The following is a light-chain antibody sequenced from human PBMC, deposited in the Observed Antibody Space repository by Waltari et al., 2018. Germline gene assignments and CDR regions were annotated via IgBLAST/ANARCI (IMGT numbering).Light chain of an antibody. Sequence: QTVVTQEPSFSLSPGGTVTLTCGLSSGSVSTNYYPSWFQQTPGQAPRTLIYSTNTRSSGVPDRFSGSILGNKAALTITGAQADDESDYYCVVYMGSGISVFGGGTKLTVL. CDR2: STN. J-gene: IGLJ3*02. CDR3: VVYMGSGISV. CDR1: SGSVSTNYY. V-gene: IGLV8-61*01.